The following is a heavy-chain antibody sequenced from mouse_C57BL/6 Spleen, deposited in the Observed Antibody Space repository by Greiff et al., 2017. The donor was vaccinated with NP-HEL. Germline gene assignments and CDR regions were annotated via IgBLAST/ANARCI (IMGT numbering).Heavy chain of an antibody. CDR3: ARSRGYAMDY. V-gene: IGHV1-4*01. CDR1: GYTFTSYT. J-gene: IGHJ4*01. Sequence: VQLVESGAELARPGASVKMSCKASGYTFTSYTMHWVKQRPGQGLEWIGYINPSSGYTKYNQKFKDKATLTADKSSSTAYMQLSSLTSEDSAVYYCARSRGYAMDYWGQGTSVTVSS. CDR2: INPSSGYT.